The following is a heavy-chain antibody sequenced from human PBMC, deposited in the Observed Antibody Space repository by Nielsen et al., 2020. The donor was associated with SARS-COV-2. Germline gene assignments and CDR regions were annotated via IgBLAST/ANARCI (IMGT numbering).Heavy chain of an antibody. D-gene: IGHD3-10*01. Sequence: PREGLEWMGRIDPSDSYTNYSPSFQGHVTISADKSISTAYLQWSSLKASDTAMYYCARHGVRGVITMDVWGKGTTVTVSS. V-gene: IGHV5-10-1*01. CDR3: ARHGVRGVITMDV. CDR2: IDPSDSYT. J-gene: IGHJ6*04.